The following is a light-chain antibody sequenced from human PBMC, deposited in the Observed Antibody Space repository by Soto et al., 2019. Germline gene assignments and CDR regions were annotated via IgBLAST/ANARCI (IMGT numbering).Light chain of an antibody. CDR2: SNN. Sequence: QSVLTQPPSASGTPGQRVTISYSGSTSNIGSNTLNWYQQLPGTAPKLLFFSNNQRPSGVPDRFSGSKSGTSASLAISGLQSEDEADYYCAAWDDSLNGFYVFGTGTKVTVL. CDR3: AAWDDSLNGFYV. J-gene: IGLJ1*01. V-gene: IGLV1-44*01. CDR1: TSNIGSNT.